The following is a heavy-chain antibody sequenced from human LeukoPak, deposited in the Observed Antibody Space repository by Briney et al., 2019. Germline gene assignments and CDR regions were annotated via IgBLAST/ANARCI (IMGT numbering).Heavy chain of an antibody. CDR3: ANYQRWLQSPLDY. Sequence: PGGSLRLSCAASGFTFSSYAMSWVRQAPGKGLEWVSAISGSGGSTYYADSVKGRFTISRDNSQNTLYLQMNSLRAEDTAVYYCANYQRWLQSPLDYWGQGTLVTVSS. D-gene: IGHD5-24*01. V-gene: IGHV3-23*01. J-gene: IGHJ4*02. CDR2: ISGSGGST. CDR1: GFTFSSYA.